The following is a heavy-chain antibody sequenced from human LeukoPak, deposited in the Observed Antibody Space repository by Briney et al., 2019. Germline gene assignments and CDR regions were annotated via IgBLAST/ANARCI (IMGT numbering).Heavy chain of an antibody. CDR3: ARTVGATVWFDP. Sequence: GGSPKISLKGSGYRFTSYWLNWVPQIPGKGLEWMGRIYPSESYTNYSPSFQGHVTISADKSISTAYLQWSSLKASDTAMYYCARTVGATVWFDPWGQGTLVTVSS. D-gene: IGHD1-26*01. V-gene: IGHV5-10-1*01. CDR1: GYRFTSYW. J-gene: IGHJ5*02. CDR2: IYPSESYT.